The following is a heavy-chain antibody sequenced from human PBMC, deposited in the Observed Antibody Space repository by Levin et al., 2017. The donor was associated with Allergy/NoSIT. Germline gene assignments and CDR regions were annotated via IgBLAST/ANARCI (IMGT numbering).Heavy chain of an antibody. V-gene: IGHV4-61*01. Sequence: GSLRLSCTVSGDSVSSGSYYWRWIRQPPGKGLEWIGYIYYSGSTNYNPSLKSRVTISIDTSKNQFSLKLSSVTAADTAVYYCARGGYCSSASCYAPTGHWGQGTLVTVSS. CDR2: IYYSGST. CDR3: ARGGYCSSASCYAPTGH. CDR1: GDSVSSGSYY. D-gene: IGHD2-2*03. J-gene: IGHJ4*02.